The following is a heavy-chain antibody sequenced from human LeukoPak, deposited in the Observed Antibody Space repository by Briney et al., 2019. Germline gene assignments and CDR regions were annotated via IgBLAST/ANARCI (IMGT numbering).Heavy chain of an antibody. D-gene: IGHD2-15*01. CDR3: AKGRAVEVVAAFNY. CDR1: GFTFSSYA. V-gene: IGHV3-23*01. CDR2: ISGSGAST. J-gene: IGHJ4*02. Sequence: PGGSLRLSCAASGFTFSSYAMSWVRQAPGKGLEWVSAISGSGASTYYADSVKGRFTIPRDNSKNTLYLQMNSLRAEDTAVYYCAKGRAVEVVAAFNYWGQGTLVTVSS.